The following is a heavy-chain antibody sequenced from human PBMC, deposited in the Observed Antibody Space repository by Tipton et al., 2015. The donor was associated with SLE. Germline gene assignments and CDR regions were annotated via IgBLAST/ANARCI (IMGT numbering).Heavy chain of an antibody. J-gene: IGHJ4*02. D-gene: IGHD2-2*01. CDR2: IYYSGST. CDR3: ARDVAPAAVPLFEY. CDR1: GDSMSSGGYY. Sequence: TLSLTCTVSGDSMSSGGYYWSWIRHHPGKGLEWIGYIYYSGSTNYNPSLKSRVTMSVDTSKNQISLKLSSVTAADTAVYYCARDVAPAAVPLFEYWGQGTLVTVSS. V-gene: IGHV4-61*08.